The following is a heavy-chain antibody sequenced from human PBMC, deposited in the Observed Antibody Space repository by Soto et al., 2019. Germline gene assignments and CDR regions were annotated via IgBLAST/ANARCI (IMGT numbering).Heavy chain of an antibody. CDR1: GGSISSGGYY. V-gene: IGHV4-31*03. J-gene: IGHJ6*02. CDR2: NYYSGIT. D-gene: IGHD6-13*01. Sequence: QVQLQESGPGLVKPSQTLSLTCTVSGGSISSGGYYWTWIRQHPGKGLEWIGYNYYSGITYYNPSPTSRVTISLDQSKNQFSLKLRSVTAADTAVYYCARGSRIAGLYSGMDVWGQGTTVTVSS. CDR3: ARGSRIAGLYSGMDV.